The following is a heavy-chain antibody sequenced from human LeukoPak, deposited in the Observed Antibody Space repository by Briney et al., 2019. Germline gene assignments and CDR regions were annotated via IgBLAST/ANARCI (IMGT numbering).Heavy chain of an antibody. D-gene: IGHD2-2*01. CDR1: GFTFSTYA. V-gene: IGHV3-23*01. CDR2: ITGSTGST. J-gene: IGHJ4*02. Sequence: GGSLRLSCSASGFTFSTYAMSWVRQAPGKGLEWVSTITGSTGSTYCADSLKGRFTISRDNSKNTLYLQMSSLRAEDTAVYYCAKRGYCSGTNCYHYFDYWGQGTLVTVSS. CDR3: AKRGYCSGTNCYHYFDY.